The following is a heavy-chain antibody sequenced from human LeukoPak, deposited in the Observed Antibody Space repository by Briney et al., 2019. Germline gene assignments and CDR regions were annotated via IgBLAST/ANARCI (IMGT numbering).Heavy chain of an antibody. CDR1: GGTFSSYA. J-gene: IGHJ6*03. V-gene: IGHV1-69*05. CDR2: IIPIFGTA. D-gene: IGHD5-18*01. CDR3: ARGEVDTAMAPYYYMDV. Sequence: ASVKVSCKASGGTFSSYAISWVRQAPGQGLEWMGRIIPIFGTANYAQKFQGRVTITTDESTSTAYMELSSLRSEDTAVYCCARGEVDTAMAPYYYMDVWGKGTTVTVSS.